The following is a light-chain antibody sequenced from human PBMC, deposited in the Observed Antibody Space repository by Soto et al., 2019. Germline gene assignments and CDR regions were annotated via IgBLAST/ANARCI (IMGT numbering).Light chain of an antibody. CDR2: DAS. V-gene: IGKV1-5*01. J-gene: IGKJ1*01. CDR3: QHYNSYPWT. CDR1: QSISSW. Sequence: DIQMTQSPSTLSASVGDRVTITCRASQSISSWLAWYQQKPGKAPKVMIYDASSLESGVPSRFSGSGSGTEFTHTISSLQPDDFATYYCQHYNSYPWTFGQGTKVEIK.